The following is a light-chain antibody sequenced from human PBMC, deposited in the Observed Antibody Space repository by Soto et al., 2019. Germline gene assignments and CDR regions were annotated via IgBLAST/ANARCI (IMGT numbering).Light chain of an antibody. J-gene: IGLJ1*01. V-gene: IGLV2-14*01. CDR1: SSDVGGYNS. CDR3: SSYASGGTYV. CDR2: DVT. Sequence: QSVLTQPASLSGSPGQSIAISCTGTSSDVGGYNSVSWYQQHPGKAPKLMIYDVTNRPSGVSNRFSGSKSGNTASLTISGLQAEDEADYYCSSYASGGTYVFGTGTKVTVL.